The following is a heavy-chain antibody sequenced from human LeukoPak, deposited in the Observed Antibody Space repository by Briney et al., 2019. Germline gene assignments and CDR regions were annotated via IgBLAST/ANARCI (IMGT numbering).Heavy chain of an antibody. CDR2: ISSSSSYI. V-gene: IGHV3-21*01. J-gene: IGHJ6*03. CDR1: GFTFSSYS. D-gene: IGHD3-9*01. Sequence: GGSLRLSCAASGFTFSSYSMNWVRQAPGKGLEWVSSISSSSSYIYYADSAKGRFTISRDNAKNSLYLQMNSLRAEDTAVYYCARCFDWLLRENYYYYYMDVWGKGTTVTVSS. CDR3: ARCFDWLLRENYYYYYMDV.